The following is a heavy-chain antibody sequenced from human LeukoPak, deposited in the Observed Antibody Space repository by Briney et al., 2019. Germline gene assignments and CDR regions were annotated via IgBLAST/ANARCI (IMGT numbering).Heavy chain of an antibody. D-gene: IGHD3-10*01. J-gene: IGHJ1*01. CDR3: VKMRGSGSGSLEH. CDR1: GFTCNNYA. Sequence: PGESLRLYGAGSGFTCNNYALFRLRQAPGKGLEGVSYINGGGSNKYYGVSVKGRITISRDNSKNTLYLQMNGLRAEDTAVYYCVKMRGSGSGSLEHWGQGTLVTVSS. V-gene: IGHV3-23*01. CDR2: INGGGSNK.